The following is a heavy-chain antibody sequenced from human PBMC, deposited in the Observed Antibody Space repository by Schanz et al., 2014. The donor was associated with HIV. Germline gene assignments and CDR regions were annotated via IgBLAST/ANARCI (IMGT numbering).Heavy chain of an antibody. CDR1: GYTFTSYG. Sequence: QVQLVQSGAEVKKPGASVRLSCKASGYTFTSYGINWVRQAPGQGLEWMGWISAYNGNTNYAQKLQGRVTMTTDTSTSTAYMDLRSLRSDDTAVYYCARGFYDSSDSGYLYGMGLWGQGTTVTVSS. J-gene: IGHJ6*02. D-gene: IGHD3-22*01. CDR3: ARGFYDSSDSGYLYGMGL. V-gene: IGHV1-18*01. CDR2: ISAYNGNT.